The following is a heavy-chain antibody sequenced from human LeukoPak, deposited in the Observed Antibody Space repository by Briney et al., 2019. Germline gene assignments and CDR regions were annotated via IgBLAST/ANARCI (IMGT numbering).Heavy chain of an antibody. CDR2: IYYSGST. J-gene: IGHJ6*03. Sequence: SETLSLTCTVSGDSLSAYTWSWLRQPPGKGLEWIGSIYYSGSTTYNPSLERRVTISMDTSKTWFSLNLSGVTAADTAMYYCARELDPTSTNNPHFYYHMDVWGKGTTVTVSS. V-gene: IGHV4-59*01. CDR3: ARELDPTSTNNPHFYYHMDV. D-gene: IGHD1/OR15-1a*01. CDR1: GDSLSAYT.